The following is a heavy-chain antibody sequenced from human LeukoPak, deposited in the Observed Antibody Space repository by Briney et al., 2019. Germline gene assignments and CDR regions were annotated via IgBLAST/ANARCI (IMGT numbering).Heavy chain of an antibody. Sequence: SQTLSLTCVISGDSITSNGVAWNCITQSPSRGLEWLGRTYYTSKWYNDYVVSVRSRITINPDTSKNQFSLHLNSVTPEDTAVYYCARGINSAFDIWGQGTLVTVSS. V-gene: IGHV6-1*01. J-gene: IGHJ3*02. CDR2: TYYTSKWYN. CDR3: ARGINSAFDI. CDR1: GDSITSNGVA. D-gene: IGHD2-15*01.